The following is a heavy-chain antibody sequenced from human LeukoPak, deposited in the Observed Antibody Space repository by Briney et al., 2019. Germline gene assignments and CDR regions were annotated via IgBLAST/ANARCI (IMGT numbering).Heavy chain of an antibody. D-gene: IGHD2/OR15-2a*01. Sequence: SETLSLTCAVYGGSFSGYYWSWIRQPPGKGLEWSGEINHSGSTNYNPSLKSRVTISVDTSKNQFSLKLSYVTAADTAVYYCARAYLLDGLLGRDRKRPTHYYMDVWGKGTTVTVSS. J-gene: IGHJ6*03. V-gene: IGHV4-34*01. CDR2: INHSGST. CDR3: ARAYLLDGLLGRDRKRPTHYYMDV. CDR1: GGSFSGYY.